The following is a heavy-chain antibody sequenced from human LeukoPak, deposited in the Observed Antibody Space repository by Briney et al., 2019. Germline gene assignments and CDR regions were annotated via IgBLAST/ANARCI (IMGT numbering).Heavy chain of an antibody. D-gene: IGHD1-14*01. CDR1: GFTFRHSW. CDR3: TRLPRETAGDY. Sequence: GGSLRLSCEASGFTFRHSWLSWIRQTPGKGLEWVANIHPDSSDKFYVDSMEGRFTISRDNTKNSLYLQINNARLDDTGLYYCTRLPRETAGDYWGQGVPVIVSS. V-gene: IGHV3-7*03. CDR2: IHPDSSDK. J-gene: IGHJ4*02.